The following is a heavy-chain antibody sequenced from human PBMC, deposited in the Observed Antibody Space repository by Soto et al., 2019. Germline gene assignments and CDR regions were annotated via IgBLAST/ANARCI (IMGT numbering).Heavy chain of an antibody. CDR3: ARDPKGAMASDY. J-gene: IGHJ4*02. D-gene: IGHD5-18*01. V-gene: IGHV1-18*01. Sequence: ASVKVSCRASGYTFTSYGISWVRQTPGQGLEWMGWISAYNGNTNYAQKLQGRVTMTTDTSTSTAYMELRSLRSDDTAVYYCARDPKGAMASDYWGQGTLVTVSS. CDR2: ISAYNGNT. CDR1: GYTFTSYG.